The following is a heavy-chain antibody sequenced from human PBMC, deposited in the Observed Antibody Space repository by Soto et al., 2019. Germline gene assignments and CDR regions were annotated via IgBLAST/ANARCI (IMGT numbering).Heavy chain of an antibody. V-gene: IGHV5-10-1*01. CDR2: IDPSDSYT. CDR1: GYSFTSYW. CDR3: ARRASSGWYRDDY. D-gene: IGHD6-19*01. Sequence: LKISCKGSGYSFTSYWISWVRQMPGKGLEWMGRIDPSDSYTNYSPSFQGHVTISADKSISTAYLQWSSLKASDTAMYYCARRASSGWYRDDYWGQGTLVTVSS. J-gene: IGHJ4*02.